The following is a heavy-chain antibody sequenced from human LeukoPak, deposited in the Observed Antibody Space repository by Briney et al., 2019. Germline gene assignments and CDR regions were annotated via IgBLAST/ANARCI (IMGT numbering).Heavy chain of an antibody. D-gene: IGHD3-10*01. CDR3: ASYGSGSYRSPTGAFDI. J-gene: IGHJ3*02. CDR1: GYTFTYRY. V-gene: IGHV1-45*02. Sequence: ASVKVSCKASGYTFTYRYLHWVRQAPGQAPEWMGWITPFNGNTNLAQKFQDRVIITRDRSMSTAYMELSSLRSEDTAMYYCASYGSGSYRSPTGAFDIWGRGTMVTVSS. CDR2: ITPFNGNT.